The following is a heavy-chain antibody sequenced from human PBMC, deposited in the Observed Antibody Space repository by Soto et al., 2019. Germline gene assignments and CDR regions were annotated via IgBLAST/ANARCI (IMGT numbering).Heavy chain of an antibody. CDR1: GFTFSSYA. Sequence: PGGALRLSCAASGFTFSSYAMHWGRQGPGKGVGGVSVISYDGRNKYYAASLKGRFTISRDNSKNTLYLQMNSLRAEDTALYYCAQGLRIQLWLLPYSGQGTLVPVSS. D-gene: IGHD5-18*01. J-gene: IGHJ4*02. V-gene: IGHV3-30*04. CDR2: ISYDGRNK. CDR3: AQGLRIQLWLLPY.